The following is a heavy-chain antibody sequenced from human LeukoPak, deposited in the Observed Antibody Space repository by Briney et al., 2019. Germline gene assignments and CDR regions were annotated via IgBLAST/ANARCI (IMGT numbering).Heavy chain of an antibody. CDR1: GGSFSGYY. Sequence: SETLSLTCAVYGGSFSGYYWSWIRQPPGKGLEWIGEINHSGSTNYNPSLKSRVTISLDTSRNQFSLRLNSVTAADTAVYYCAKSNGYGLIDIWGQGTMVTVSS. CDR3: AKSNGYGLIDI. D-gene: IGHD3-10*01. V-gene: IGHV4-34*01. J-gene: IGHJ3*02. CDR2: INHSGST.